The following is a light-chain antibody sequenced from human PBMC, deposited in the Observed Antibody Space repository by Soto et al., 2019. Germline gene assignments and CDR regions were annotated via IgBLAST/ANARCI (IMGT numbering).Light chain of an antibody. CDR3: QYYGNSQGLT. Sequence: EIVLTQSPGTLSLSPGERATLSCRASQSVSSSYFAWYQQKPGQAPRLLIYAASSRASGFPDRFSGSGPGTDFTLTISRLEPEDFAVYYCQYYGNSQGLTFGGGTKVEIK. J-gene: IGKJ4*01. CDR2: AAS. V-gene: IGKV3-20*01. CDR1: QSVSSSY.